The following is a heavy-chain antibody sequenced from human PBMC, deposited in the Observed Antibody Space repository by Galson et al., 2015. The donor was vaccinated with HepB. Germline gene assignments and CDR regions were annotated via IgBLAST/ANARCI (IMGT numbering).Heavy chain of an antibody. CDR2: ISGYSGIA. J-gene: IGHJ4*02. Sequence: SVKVSCKASRYIFTNYGIPWVRQAPGQGLEWMGGISGYSGIANYAQKVQDRVTMTTDRSTSTGYLELRSLSSDDTAIYYCARARYRDSPPDYWGQGTLVTVSS. CDR3: ARARYRDSPPDY. D-gene: IGHD5-12*01. CDR1: RYIFTNYG. V-gene: IGHV1-18*01.